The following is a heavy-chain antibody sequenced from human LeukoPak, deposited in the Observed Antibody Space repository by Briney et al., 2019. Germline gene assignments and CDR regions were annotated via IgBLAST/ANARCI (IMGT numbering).Heavy chain of an antibody. CDR3: TKVALATGYYFDS. D-gene: IGHD2-15*01. V-gene: IGHV3-NL1*01. CDR1: GFTFSSYG. CDR2: IYSAGAT. J-gene: IGHJ4*02. Sequence: GGSLRLSCAASGFTFSSYGMHWVRQTPGKGLEWVSTIYSAGATYYADSVKGRFTISRDSSKNMIFLQMNSLRTEDTAVYYCTKVALATGYYFDSWGQGTLVTVSS.